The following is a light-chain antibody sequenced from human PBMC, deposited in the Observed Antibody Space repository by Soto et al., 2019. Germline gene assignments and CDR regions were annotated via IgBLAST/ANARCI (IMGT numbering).Light chain of an antibody. Sequence: IQMTQSPSSVSASVGDRVTITCWASQGISRWLAWYQQKPGTAPKLLIYTASRLKSGVPSRFSGSGSGTAVTLTISSLLPEDFATYYCQQTNSFPFTFGPGTKVDIK. CDR2: TAS. CDR3: QQTNSFPFT. V-gene: IGKV1-12*01. CDR1: QGISRW. J-gene: IGKJ3*01.